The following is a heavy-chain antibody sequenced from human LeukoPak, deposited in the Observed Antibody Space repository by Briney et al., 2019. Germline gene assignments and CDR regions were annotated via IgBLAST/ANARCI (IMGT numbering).Heavy chain of an antibody. CDR1: GFTFSSYG. CDR3: ANLAYTMMVV. Sequence: GRSLRLSCAASGFTFSSYGMHWVRQAPGKGLEWVAVISYDGSNKYYADSVKGRFTISRDNSKNTLYLQMNSLRAEDTAVYYCANLAYTMMVVGGQGTLVTVSS. J-gene: IGHJ4*02. CDR2: ISYDGSNK. D-gene: IGHD3-22*01. V-gene: IGHV3-30*18.